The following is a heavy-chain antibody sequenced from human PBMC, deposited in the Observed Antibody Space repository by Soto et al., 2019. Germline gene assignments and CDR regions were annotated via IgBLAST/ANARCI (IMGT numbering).Heavy chain of an antibody. D-gene: IGHD2-21*01. CDR1: VFTFINYL. CDR3: EKKTTFHPDY. CDR2: IKEDGIEK. Sequence: PGVSLRLSCSFSVFTFINYLITWFRQAPGKGLECVATIKEDGIEKYYVDSVKGRFIISIYNALNSLYLQMSSLRADDTAVYYCEKKTTFHPDYWGKGSLV. V-gene: IGHV3-7*01. J-gene: IGHJ4*02.